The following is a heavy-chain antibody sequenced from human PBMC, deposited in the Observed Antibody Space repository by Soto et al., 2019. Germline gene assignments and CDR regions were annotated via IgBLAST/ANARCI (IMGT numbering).Heavy chain of an antibody. CDR1: GFSFDDYA. Sequence: EVQLVESGGGLVQPGRSLRLSCAASGFSFDDYAMHWVRQAPGKGLEWVSGISWNSGSIGYADSVKGRFTISRDNAKNSLYLQMNSLRAEDTALYYCAKDKSGYYDFWSGYSKPYMDAWGKGTTVTVSS. CDR2: ISWNSGSI. CDR3: AKDKSGYYDFWSGYSKPYMDA. V-gene: IGHV3-9*01. J-gene: IGHJ6*03. D-gene: IGHD3-3*01.